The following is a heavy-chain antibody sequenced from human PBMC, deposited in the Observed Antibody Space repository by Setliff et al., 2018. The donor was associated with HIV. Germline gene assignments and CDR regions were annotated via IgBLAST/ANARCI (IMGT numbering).Heavy chain of an antibody. Sequence: LSLTCAVSGDSMRGYYWSWIRQSPGKKLEWIGYIHTSGSTNYNPSLKSRVTISLDTSNDRFSLRLSSVTAADTAVYYCARAPTGELDFWGQGTLVTVPS. CDR1: GDSMRGYY. J-gene: IGHJ4*02. V-gene: IGHV4-4*08. CDR3: ARAPTGELDF. CDR2: IHTSGST. D-gene: IGHD7-27*01.